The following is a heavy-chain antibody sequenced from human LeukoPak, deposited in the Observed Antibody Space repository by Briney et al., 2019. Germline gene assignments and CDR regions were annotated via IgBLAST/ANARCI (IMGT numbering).Heavy chain of an antibody. CDR3: AKVATWTYFDS. J-gene: IGHJ4*02. V-gene: IGHV3-21*04. CDR2: ISRSSSYI. CDR1: GFTFSTYS. Sequence: PGGSLRLSCAASGFTFSTYSMNWVRQAPGKGLEWVSSISRSSSYIYYADSVKGRFTISRDNSKNTLYLQLTSLRVEDTAVYYCAKVATWTYFDSWGQGTLVTVSS. D-gene: IGHD3/OR15-3a*01.